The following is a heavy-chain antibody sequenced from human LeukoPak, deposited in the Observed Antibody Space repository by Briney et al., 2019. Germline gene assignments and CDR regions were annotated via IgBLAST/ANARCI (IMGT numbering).Heavy chain of an antibody. J-gene: IGHJ4*02. CDR2: IIPIFGTA. D-gene: IGHD2-21*02. CDR3: ATSLLAYCGGDCYSFDY. V-gene: IGHV1-69*06. Sequence: GSSVKVSCKASGGTFSSYAISWVRQAPGQGLEWMGGIIPIFGTANYAQKFQGRVTITADKYTRTAYMELSSLRSEDTAVYYCATSLLAYCGGDCYSFDYWGQGTLVTVSS. CDR1: GGTFSSYA.